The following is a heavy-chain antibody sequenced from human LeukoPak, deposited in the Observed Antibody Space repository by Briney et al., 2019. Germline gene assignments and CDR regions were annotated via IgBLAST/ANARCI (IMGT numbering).Heavy chain of an antibody. CDR3: ARILGSSPYYFDY. V-gene: IGHV1-3*03. CDR2: INAGNGNT. J-gene: IGHJ4*02. CDR1: GYTFTTHT. Sequence: ASVKVSCKASGYTFTTHTIHWVRQAPGQRLEWMGWINAGNGNTKYSQEFQGRVTITRNTSISTAYMELSSLRSEDTAVYYCARILGSSPYYFDYWGQGTLVTVSS. D-gene: IGHD6-13*01.